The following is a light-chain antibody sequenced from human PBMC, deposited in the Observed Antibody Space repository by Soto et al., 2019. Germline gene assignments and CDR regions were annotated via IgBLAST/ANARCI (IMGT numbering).Light chain of an antibody. CDR3: QQRYNWPVT. V-gene: IGKV3-11*01. Sequence: EIVLTQSPATLSLSPGDRATLSCRASQSITNYVGWYQQKPGQAPSLLIYATSNRATGIPARFSGSGSGTDFTLTISSLEPEDFSVYYCQQRYNWPVTFGQGTRLEI. J-gene: IGKJ5*01. CDR1: QSITNY. CDR2: ATS.